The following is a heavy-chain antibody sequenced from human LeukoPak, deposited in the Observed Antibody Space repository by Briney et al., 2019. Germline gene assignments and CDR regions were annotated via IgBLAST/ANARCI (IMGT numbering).Heavy chain of an antibody. J-gene: IGHJ4*02. CDR3: ARVSGSYEYYFDY. CDR1: GGSFSGYY. CDR2: IYYSGST. D-gene: IGHD1-26*01. V-gene: IGHV4-59*01. Sequence: KPSETLSLTCAVYGGSFSGYYWSWIRQPPGKGLEWIGYIYYSGSTNYNPSLKSRVTISVDTSKNQFSLKLSSMTAADTAVYYCARVSGSYEYYFDYWGQGTLVTVSS.